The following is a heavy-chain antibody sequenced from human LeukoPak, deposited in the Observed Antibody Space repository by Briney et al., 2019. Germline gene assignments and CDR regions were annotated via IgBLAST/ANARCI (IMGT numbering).Heavy chain of an antibody. V-gene: IGHV1-69*13. CDR2: IIPIFGTA. J-gene: IGHJ5*02. Sequence: SVKVSCKASGYTFTSYGISWVRQAPGQGLEWMGGIIPIFGTANYAQKFQGRVTITADESTSTAYMELSSLRSEDTAVYYCARLKYSYGYWFDPWGQGTLVTVSS. CDR3: ARLKYSYGYWFDP. CDR1: GYTFTSYG. D-gene: IGHD5-18*01.